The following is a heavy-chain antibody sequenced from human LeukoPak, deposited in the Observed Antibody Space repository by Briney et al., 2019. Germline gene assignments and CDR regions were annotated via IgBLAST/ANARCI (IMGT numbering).Heavy chain of an antibody. CDR2: ISYDGSNK. CDR3: AKSGYSSGWPYYYGMDV. J-gene: IGHJ6*04. CDR1: GFTFSSYG. V-gene: IGHV3-30*18. Sequence: PGRSLRLSCAASGFTFSSYGIHWVGQAPGKGLEWVAVISYDGSNKYYADSVKGRFTISRDNSKNTLYLQMNSLRAEDTAVYYCAKSGYSSGWPYYYGMDVWGKGTTVTVSS. D-gene: IGHD6-19*01.